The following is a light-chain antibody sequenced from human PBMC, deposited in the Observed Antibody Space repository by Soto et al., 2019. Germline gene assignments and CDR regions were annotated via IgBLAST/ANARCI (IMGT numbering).Light chain of an antibody. Sequence: ELVLTQSPGTLSLSPGESAALSCRASQPVSSNFLAWYQQKPGQAPRLLIYGVSSRASGIPDRFFGSGSGTDFTLTIHRLEPEDFAVYYCQQYANSPITFGQGTRLEIK. CDR2: GVS. CDR3: QQYANSPIT. V-gene: IGKV3-20*01. J-gene: IGKJ5*01. CDR1: QPVSSNF.